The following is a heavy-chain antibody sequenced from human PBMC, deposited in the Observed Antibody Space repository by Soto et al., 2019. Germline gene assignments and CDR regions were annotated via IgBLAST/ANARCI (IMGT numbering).Heavy chain of an antibody. CDR2: IYYSGCT. CDR1: GDSLSSSTNL. V-gene: IGHV4-4*02. D-gene: IGHD2-2*01. Sequence: SETLPLPCTVSGDSLSSSTNLGNWVRHPPGKGLERLGEIYYSGCTNYNPSLKSRLTISVDKSKHQFSLTLNSVTAAYTAVYYCDKLGMSPAVDA. CDR3: DKLGMSPAVDA. J-gene: IGHJ3*01.